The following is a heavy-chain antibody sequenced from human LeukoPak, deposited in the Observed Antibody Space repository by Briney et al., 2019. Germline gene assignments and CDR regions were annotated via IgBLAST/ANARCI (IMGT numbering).Heavy chain of an antibody. CDR3: VRVQADGHSDI. CDR2: IYYRGST. Sequence: SETLSLTCTVSGGSISNYYWSWLRQPPGKGLGWIGYIYYRGSTKYNPSLESRVTISVDMSKNQFSLKLNSVTAADTAVYYCVRVQADGHSDIWGQGTMVTVSS. J-gene: IGHJ3*02. D-gene: IGHD5-24*01. V-gene: IGHV4-59*01. CDR1: GGSISNYY.